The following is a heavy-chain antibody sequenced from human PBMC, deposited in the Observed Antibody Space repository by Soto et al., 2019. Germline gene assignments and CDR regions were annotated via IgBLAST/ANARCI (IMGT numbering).Heavy chain of an antibody. CDR1: GGSISSYY. CDR3: ARDIVVPAATRDYYYYGMDV. V-gene: IGHV4-4*07. D-gene: IGHD2-2*01. Sequence: QVQLQESGPGLVKPSETLSLTCTVSGGSISSYYWSWIRQPAGKGLEWIGRIYTSGSTNYNPSLKSRVTMSVDTSKIQFSLKLSSVTAADTAVYYCARDIVVPAATRDYYYYGMDVWGQGTTVTVSS. J-gene: IGHJ6*02. CDR2: IYTSGST.